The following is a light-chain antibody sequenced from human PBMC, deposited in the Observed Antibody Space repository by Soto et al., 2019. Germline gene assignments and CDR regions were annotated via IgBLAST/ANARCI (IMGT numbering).Light chain of an antibody. CDR1: QRVSSY. J-gene: IGKJ1*01. V-gene: IGKV3-11*01. CDR3: QQRSNGPRT. CDR2: DAS. Sequence: EIVLTQSPATLSLSPGERATLSCRASQRVSSYLDWYQQKPGQAPRLLIYDASNRATGIPARFSGSGSGTDFTLTISSLEPEDVAVYYCQQRSNGPRTFGQGTKVELK.